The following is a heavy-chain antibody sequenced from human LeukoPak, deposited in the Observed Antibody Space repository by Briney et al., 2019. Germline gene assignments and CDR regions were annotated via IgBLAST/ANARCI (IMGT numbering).Heavy chain of an antibody. CDR1: GFTFSSYA. CDR3: ARDSSAYSRGYYYYGMDV. D-gene: IGHD6-13*01. Sequence: PGGSLRLSCAASGFTFSSYAMHWVRQAPGKGLEWVAVISFDETNKYYADSVKGRFTISRDNSKNTLYLQMNSLRTEDTALYYCARDSSAYSRGYYYYGMDVWGQGTTVTVSS. V-gene: IGHV3-30-3*01. CDR2: ISFDETNK. J-gene: IGHJ6*02.